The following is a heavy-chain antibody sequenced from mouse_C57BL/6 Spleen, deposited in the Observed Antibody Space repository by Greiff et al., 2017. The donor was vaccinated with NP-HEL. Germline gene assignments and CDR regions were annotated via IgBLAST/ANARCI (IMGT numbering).Heavy chain of an antibody. CDR2: IYPGDGDT. CDR3: ARRNYYEGDY. Sequence: VQLQQSGPELVKPGASVKISCKASGYAFSSSWLNWVKQRPGKGLEWIGRIYPGDGDTNYNGKFKGKATLTADKSSSTAYMQLSSLTSEDSAVYFCARRNYYEGDYWGQGTTLTVSS. CDR1: GYAFSSSW. V-gene: IGHV1-82*01. D-gene: IGHD1-1*01. J-gene: IGHJ2*01.